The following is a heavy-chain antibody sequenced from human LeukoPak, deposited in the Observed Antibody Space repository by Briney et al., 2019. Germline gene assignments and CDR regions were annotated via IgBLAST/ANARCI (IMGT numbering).Heavy chain of an antibody. J-gene: IGHJ6*03. CDR2: IRSKTDGGTT. V-gene: IGHV3-15*01. CDR3: TTQYSNSSDLWGDYYYYMDV. D-gene: IGHD6-6*01. Sequence: GGSLRLSCAASGFTFSNAWMSWVRQAPGKGLEWVGRIRSKTDGGTTDYAAPVKGRFTISRDDSKNTLYLQMNSLKTEDTAVYYCTTQYSNSSDLWGDYYYYMDVWGKGTTVTVSS. CDR1: GFTFSNAW.